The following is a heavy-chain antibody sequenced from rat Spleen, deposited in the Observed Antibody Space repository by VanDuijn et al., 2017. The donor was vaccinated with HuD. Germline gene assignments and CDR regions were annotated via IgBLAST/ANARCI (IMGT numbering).Heavy chain of an antibody. D-gene: IGHD1-11*01. CDR1: GLSFSNYD. J-gene: IGHJ2*01. CDR2: ISYDGTAT. CDR3: ARHGSRRRVSYYFAY. Sequence: EVQLVESGGGAVQPGRSMKLSCAASGLSFSNYDMAWVRQAPTKGLEWVASISYDGTATYYRDSVKGRFTLSRDNAKSTLYLQMGSLRSEDTATYYCARHGSRRRVSYYFAYWGQGVMVTVSS. V-gene: IGHV5-25*01.